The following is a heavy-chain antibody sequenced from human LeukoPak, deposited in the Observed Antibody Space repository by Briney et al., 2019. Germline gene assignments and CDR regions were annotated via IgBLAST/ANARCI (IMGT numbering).Heavy chain of an antibody. CDR1: GGSIGSGGYY. J-gene: IGHJ4*02. Sequence: SQTLSLTCTVSGGSIGSGGYYWSWIRQHPGKGLEWIGYIYYSGSTYYNPSLKSRVTISVDTSKNQFSLKLSSVTAADKAVYYCARADPMVMGPAPRVYFDYWGQGTLVTVSS. CDR2: IYYSGST. CDR3: ARADPMVMGPAPRVYFDY. V-gene: IGHV4-31*03. D-gene: IGHD5-18*01.